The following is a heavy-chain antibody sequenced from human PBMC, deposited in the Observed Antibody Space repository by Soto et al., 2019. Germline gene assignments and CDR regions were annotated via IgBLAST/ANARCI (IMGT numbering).Heavy chain of an antibody. D-gene: IGHD6-19*01. V-gene: IGHV1-2*02. CDR3: ARDKEYSSGWYEDNWFDP. J-gene: IGHJ5*02. Sequence: ASVKVSCKASGYTFTGYYMHWVRQAPGQGLEWMGWINPNSGGTSYAQKFQGRVTMTRDTSISTAYMELSRLRSDDTAVYYCARDKEYSSGWYEDNWFDPWGQGTLVTVSS. CDR2: INPNSGGT. CDR1: GYTFTGYY.